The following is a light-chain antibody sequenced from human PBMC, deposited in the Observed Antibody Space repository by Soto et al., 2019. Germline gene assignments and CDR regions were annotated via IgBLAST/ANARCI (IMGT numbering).Light chain of an antibody. CDR1: QSVSSNY. J-gene: IGKJ1*01. V-gene: IGKV3-20*01. Sequence: EIVLTQSPGTLSLSPGGRATLSCRASQSVSSNYLAWYQRKPGQAPRLLIYGASSRATDIPNRFSGSGSGTDFTLTITRLEPEDFAVYFCQQYGGSPPTFGQGTKVEIK. CDR3: QQYGGSPPT. CDR2: GAS.